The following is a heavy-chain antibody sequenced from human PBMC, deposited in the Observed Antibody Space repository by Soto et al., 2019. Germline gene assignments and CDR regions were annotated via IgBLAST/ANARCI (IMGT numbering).Heavy chain of an antibody. V-gene: IGHV3-23*01. CDR3: AKDHLGGAVADSFDY. CDR1: GFTFNGYA. Sequence: EVQLLESGGGLVQPGGSLRLYCTASGFTFNGYAMNWVRQAPGKGLEWVSAVTSGGTTTYYADSVKGRLTISRDNSRSTVYLQMNRLGVEDTAIYYCAKDHLGGAVADSFDYWGRGTLVTVSS. J-gene: IGHJ4*02. D-gene: IGHD6-19*01. CDR2: VTSGGTTT.